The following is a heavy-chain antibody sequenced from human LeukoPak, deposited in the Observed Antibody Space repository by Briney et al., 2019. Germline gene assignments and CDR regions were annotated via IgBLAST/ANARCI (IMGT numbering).Heavy chain of an antibody. Sequence: SETLSLTCAVYGGSFSGYYWSWIRQPPGKGLEWIGEINHSGSTNYNPSLKSRVTISVDTSKNQFSLRLSSVTAADTAVYYCARGLALRFLERSQRAHYYMDVWGKGTTVTVSS. CDR1: GGSFSGYY. CDR3: ARGLALRFLERSQRAHYYMDV. D-gene: IGHD3-3*01. V-gene: IGHV4-34*01. J-gene: IGHJ6*03. CDR2: INHSGST.